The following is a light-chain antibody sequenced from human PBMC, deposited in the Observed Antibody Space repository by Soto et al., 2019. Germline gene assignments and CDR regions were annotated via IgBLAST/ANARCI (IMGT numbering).Light chain of an antibody. CDR1: NIGSKS. V-gene: IGLV3-21*02. J-gene: IGLJ2*01. CDR3: QVWDISSVHPVV. Sequence: SYELTQPPSVSVAPGQTARVTCGGSNIGSKSAHWYQQKAGQAPVVVVYDDSDRPSGIPERFSGSKSGNTATLTISRVEAGDEADYYCQVWDISSVHPVVFGGGTKLTVL. CDR2: DDS.